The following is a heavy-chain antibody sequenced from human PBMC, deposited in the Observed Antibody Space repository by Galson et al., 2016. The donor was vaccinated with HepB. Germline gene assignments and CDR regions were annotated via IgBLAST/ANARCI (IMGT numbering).Heavy chain of an antibody. V-gene: IGHV3-9*01. Sequence: SLRLSCAASGFNFDDYAMHWVRQAPGKGLEWASGISWNTDNIDYVENVKGRFTISRDNAKNSLYLQMNSLRTEDTALYYCAKDRDEDAGGFDKWGQGTLVTVSS. CDR3: AKDRDEDAGGFDK. J-gene: IGHJ4*02. CDR1: GFNFDDYA. D-gene: IGHD2-15*01. CDR2: ISWNTDNI.